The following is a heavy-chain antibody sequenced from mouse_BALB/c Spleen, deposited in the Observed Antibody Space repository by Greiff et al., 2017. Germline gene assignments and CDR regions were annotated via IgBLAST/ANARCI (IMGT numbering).Heavy chain of an antibody. CDR3: TRGEVAY. Sequence: VQGVESGAELVRPGASVTLSCKASGYTFTDYEMHWVKQTPVHGLEWIGAIDPETGGTAYNQKFKGKATLTADKSSSTAYMELRSLTSEDSAVYYCTRGEVAYWGQGTLVTVSA. V-gene: IGHV1-15*01. J-gene: IGHJ3*01. CDR1: GYTFTDYE. CDR2: IDPETGGT.